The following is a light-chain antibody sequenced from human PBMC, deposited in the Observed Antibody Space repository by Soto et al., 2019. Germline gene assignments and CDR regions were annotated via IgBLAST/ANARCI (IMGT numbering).Light chain of an antibody. V-gene: IGKV3-11*01. CDR2: DAS. CDR1: QSIGLA. Sequence: EIVLTQSPATLSLSPGERATLSCRASQSIGLAIAWYQHKPGQAPRLLIFDASQRATGIPARFRGSGSGTDFTLSISSLEPEDFAVYYCQQHGSSPRTFGQGTKVDIK. CDR3: QQHGSSPRT. J-gene: IGKJ1*01.